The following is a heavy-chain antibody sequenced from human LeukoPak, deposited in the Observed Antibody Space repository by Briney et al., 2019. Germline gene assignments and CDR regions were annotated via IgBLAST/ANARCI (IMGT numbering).Heavy chain of an antibody. CDR3: AKDLKRKYYYDSSGPEYFQH. CDR2: ISYDGRNK. CDR1: GFTFRDTA. D-gene: IGHD3-22*01. Sequence: GGSLRLSCVASGFTFRDTAMHWVRQAPGKGLEWVAVISYDGRNKYYADSVKGRFTISRDNSKNTLYLQMNSLRAEDTAVYYCAKDLKRKYYYDSSGPEYFQHWGQGTLVTVSS. J-gene: IGHJ1*01. V-gene: IGHV3-30*04.